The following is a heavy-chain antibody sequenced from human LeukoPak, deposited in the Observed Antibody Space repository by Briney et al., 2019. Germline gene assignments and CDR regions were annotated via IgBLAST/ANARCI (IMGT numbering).Heavy chain of an antibody. D-gene: IGHD2-2*01. CDR1: GFTFSSYS. CDR3: ARDQEGGIVVVPAANFDY. CDR2: ISSSSSYI. V-gene: IGHV3-21*01. Sequence: GGSLRLSCAASGFTFSSYSMNWVRQAPGKGLEWVSSISSSSSYIYYADSVKGRFTISRDNAKNSLYLQMNSLRAEDTAVYYCARDQEGGIVVVPAANFDYWGQGTLVTVSS. J-gene: IGHJ4*02.